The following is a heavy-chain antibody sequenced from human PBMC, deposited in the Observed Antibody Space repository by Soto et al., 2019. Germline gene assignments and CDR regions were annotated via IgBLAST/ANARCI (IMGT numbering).Heavy chain of an antibody. Sequence: GESLKISCKCSGYSFTSYWIGWVRQMPGKGLEWMGIIYPGDSDTRYSPSFQGQVTISADKSISTAYLQWSSLKASDTAMYYCARQSSGGPDPGGLDPWGQGALVTVSS. J-gene: IGHJ5*02. D-gene: IGHD1-26*01. CDR1: GYSFTSYW. CDR3: ARQSSGGPDPGGLDP. CDR2: IYPGDSDT. V-gene: IGHV5-51*01.